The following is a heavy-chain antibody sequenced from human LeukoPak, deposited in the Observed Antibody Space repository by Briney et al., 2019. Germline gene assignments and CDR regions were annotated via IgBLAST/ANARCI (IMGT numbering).Heavy chain of an antibody. CDR3: ARAAKLRYFDWLPLYYFDY. D-gene: IGHD3-9*01. CDR1: GGSFSGYY. V-gene: IGHV4-34*01. J-gene: IGHJ4*02. Sequence: SETLSLTCAVYGGSFSGYYWSWIRQPPGKGLEWIGEINHSGSTNYNPSLKSRVTISVDTFKNQFSLKLSSVTAADTAVYYCARAAKLRYFDWLPLYYFDYWGQGTLVTVSS. CDR2: INHSGST.